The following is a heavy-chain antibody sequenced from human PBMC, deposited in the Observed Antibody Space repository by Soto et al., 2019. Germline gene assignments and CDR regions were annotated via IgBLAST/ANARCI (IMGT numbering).Heavy chain of an antibody. CDR2: ISYDGSNK. Sequence: QVQLVESGGGVVQPGRSLRLSCAASGFTFSSYAMHWVRQAPGKGLEWVAVISYDGSNKYYADSVKGRFTISRDNXXNTLYLQMNSLRAEDTAVYYCARGGVLLWFGELDYWGQGTLVTVSS. J-gene: IGHJ4*02. D-gene: IGHD3-10*01. CDR1: GFTFSSYA. CDR3: ARGGVLLWFGELDY. V-gene: IGHV3-30-3*01.